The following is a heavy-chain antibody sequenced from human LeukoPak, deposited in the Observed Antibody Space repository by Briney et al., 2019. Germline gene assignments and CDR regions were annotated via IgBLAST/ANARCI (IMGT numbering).Heavy chain of an antibody. CDR3: ARGSRFGVVGRDAFDI. J-gene: IGHJ3*02. V-gene: IGHV3-21*01. Sequence: GGSLRLSCAASGFTFSSYSMNWVRQAPGKGLEWVSSISSSSSYIYYADSVKGRFTISRDNAKNSLYLQMNSLRAEDTAVYYCARGSRFGVVGRDAFDIWGQGTVVTVSS. CDR2: ISSSSSYI. CDR1: GFTFSSYS. D-gene: IGHD3-3*01.